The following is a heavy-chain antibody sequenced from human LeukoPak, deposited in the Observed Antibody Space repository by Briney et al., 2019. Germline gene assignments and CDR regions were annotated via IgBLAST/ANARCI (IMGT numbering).Heavy chain of an antibody. Sequence: PSETLSLTCTVSGGSISSYYWSWIRQPPGKGLEWIGYIYYSGSTNYNPSLKSRVTISVDTSKNQFSLKLSSVTAADTAVYYCARRGSGWYSNWFDPWGQGTLVTVSS. V-gene: IGHV4-59*08. D-gene: IGHD6-19*01. CDR1: GGSISSYY. CDR2: IYYSGST. J-gene: IGHJ5*02. CDR3: ARRGSGWYSNWFDP.